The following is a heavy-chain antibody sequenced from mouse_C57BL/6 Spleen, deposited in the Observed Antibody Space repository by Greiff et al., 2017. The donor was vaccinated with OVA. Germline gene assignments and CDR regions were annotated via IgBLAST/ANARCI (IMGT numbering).Heavy chain of an antibody. CDR3: TVWCLDY. J-gene: IGHJ4*01. D-gene: IGHD1-1*02. V-gene: IGHV1-15*01. Sequence: VQLQQSGAELVRPGASVTLSCKASGYTFTDYEMHWVKQTPVHGLAWIGAIDPETGGTDYNQKFKGKAILTADKSSSTAYMELRSLTSEDSADYYGTVWCLDYWGQGTSVTVSS. CDR2: IDPETGGT. CDR1: GYTFTDYE.